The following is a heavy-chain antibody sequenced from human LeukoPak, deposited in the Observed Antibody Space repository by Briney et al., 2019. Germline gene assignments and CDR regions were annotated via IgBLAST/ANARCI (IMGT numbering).Heavy chain of an antibody. J-gene: IGHJ5*02. CDR1: GGSISSYY. CDR2: INHCGST. CDR3: ATQHIVVVVAATLRWSNWFDP. D-gene: IGHD2-15*01. V-gene: IGHV4-34*01. Sequence: SETLSLTCTVSGGSISSYYWSWIRQPPGKGLEWIGEINHCGSTNYNPSLKSRVTISVDTSKNQFSLKLSSVTAADTAVYYCATQHIVVVVAATLRWSNWFDPWGQGTLVTVSS.